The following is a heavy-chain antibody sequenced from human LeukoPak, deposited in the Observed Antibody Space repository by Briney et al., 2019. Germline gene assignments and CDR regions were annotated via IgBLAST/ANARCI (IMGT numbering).Heavy chain of an antibody. J-gene: IGHJ4*02. CDR3: AKLPHADGSFDS. CDR1: GGSINDCY. V-gene: IGHV4-4*07. D-gene: IGHD5-24*01. CDR2: IYSSGST. Sequence: SETLSLTCTVSGGSINDCYWNWIRQPADKGLEWIGRIYSSGSTYYNPSLKSRVTMSVDTSKNQFSLTLNTVTAADTAVYYCAKLPHADGSFDSWGQGTLVTVSS.